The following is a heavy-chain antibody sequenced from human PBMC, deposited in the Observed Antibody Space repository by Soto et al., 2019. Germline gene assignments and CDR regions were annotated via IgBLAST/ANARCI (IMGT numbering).Heavy chain of an antibody. CDR2: ISAYNGNT. D-gene: IGHD1-7*01. Sequence: GASVKVSCKASGYTFTSYGISWVRQAPGQGLEWMGWISAYNGNTNYAQKLQGRVTMTTDTSTSTAYMELRSLRSDDTAVYYCAREDNWNFQVNWFDPWGQGTLVTVSS. CDR1: GYTFTSYG. V-gene: IGHV1-18*01. CDR3: AREDNWNFQVNWFDP. J-gene: IGHJ5*02.